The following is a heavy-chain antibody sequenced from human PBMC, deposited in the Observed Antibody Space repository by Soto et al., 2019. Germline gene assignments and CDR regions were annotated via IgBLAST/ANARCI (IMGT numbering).Heavy chain of an antibody. Sequence: EVQLVESGGGLVQPGGSLRLSCAASGLTLSSYWTSWVRQAPGKGLEWVASISPDGSQKYFVDSVKGRFTISRDNAKNSLYLQMSSLRAEDTAVYNCAKAYVWGQGTLVTVSS. CDR2: ISPDGSQK. J-gene: IGHJ4*02. CDR3: AKAYV. D-gene: IGHD3-10*02. V-gene: IGHV3-7*01. CDR1: GLTLSSYW.